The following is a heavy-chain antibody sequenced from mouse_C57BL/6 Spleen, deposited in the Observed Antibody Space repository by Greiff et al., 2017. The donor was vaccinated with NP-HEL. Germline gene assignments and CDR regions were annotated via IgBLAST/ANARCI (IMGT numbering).Heavy chain of an antibody. D-gene: IGHD1-3*01. CDR3: ANNLFFDY. V-gene: IGHV1-82*01. Sequence: QVQLQQSGPELVKPGASVKISCKASGYAFSSSWMNWVKQRPGKGLEWIGRIYPGDGDTNYNGKFKGKATLTADKSSSTAYMQLSSLTSEDSAVYFCANNLFFDYWGQGTTLTVSS. CDR1: GYAFSSSW. J-gene: IGHJ2*01. CDR2: IYPGDGDT.